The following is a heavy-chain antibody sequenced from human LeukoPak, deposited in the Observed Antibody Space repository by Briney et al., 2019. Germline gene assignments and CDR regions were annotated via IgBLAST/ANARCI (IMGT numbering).Heavy chain of an antibody. CDR2: IRNDGSST. CDR1: GFTFSSYW. CDR3: AKDSGYDWDYYYMDV. J-gene: IGHJ6*03. Sequence: GGSLRLSCAASGFTFSSYWMHWVRQTPGKGLVWVSHIRNDGSSTRYADSVKGRFTISRDNAKNTLYLQMNSLRVEDTAVYYCAKDSGYDWDYYYMDVWGKGTTVTVSS. V-gene: IGHV3-74*01. D-gene: IGHD5-12*01.